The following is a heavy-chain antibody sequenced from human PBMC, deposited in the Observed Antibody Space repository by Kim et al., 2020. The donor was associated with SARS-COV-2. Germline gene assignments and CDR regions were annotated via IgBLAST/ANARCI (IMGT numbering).Heavy chain of an antibody. CDR3: ARDRGCSGSCGFDY. CDR2: VYTSGST. Sequence: SETPSLTCTVSGGSISSYYWSWIRQPAGKGLEWIGRVYTSGSTNYNPSLKSRVTMSVDTSKNQFSLKLSSVTAADTAVYYCARDRGCSGSCGFDYWGQGTLVTVSS. J-gene: IGHJ4*02. V-gene: IGHV4-4*07. D-gene: IGHD1-26*01. CDR1: GGSISSYY.